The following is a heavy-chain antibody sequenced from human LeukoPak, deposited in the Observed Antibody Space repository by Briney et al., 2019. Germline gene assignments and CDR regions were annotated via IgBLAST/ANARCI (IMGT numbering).Heavy chain of an antibody. CDR1: GGPISGYH. CDR2: IFYTGNV. CDR3: ARKTYCSGGRCYGENWFDP. J-gene: IGHJ5*02. D-gene: IGHD2-15*01. V-gene: IGHV4-59*08. Sequence: SETLSLTCTVTGGPISGYHWNWIRQSPGKGLEWIGNIFYTGNVDYNPSLQSRVTISVDTSKNEISLILSSVTAADTAVYYCARKTYCSGGRCYGENWFDPWGQGTLVTVSS.